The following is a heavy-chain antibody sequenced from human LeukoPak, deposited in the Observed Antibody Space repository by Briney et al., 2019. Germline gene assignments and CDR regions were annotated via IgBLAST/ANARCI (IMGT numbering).Heavy chain of an antibody. V-gene: IGHV3-53*01. CDR3: ARGGRGSAAVVAPRSFDI. Sequence: PGGSLRLSCAASGFTFSTAWMIWVRQAPGKGLEWVSVTYTGGNSYYADSVKGRFIISRDISKNTLYLQMNSLRAEDSALYYCARGGRGSAAVVAPRSFDIWGQGTMVTVSS. CDR2: TYTGGNS. D-gene: IGHD3-22*01. CDR1: GFTFSTAW. J-gene: IGHJ3*02.